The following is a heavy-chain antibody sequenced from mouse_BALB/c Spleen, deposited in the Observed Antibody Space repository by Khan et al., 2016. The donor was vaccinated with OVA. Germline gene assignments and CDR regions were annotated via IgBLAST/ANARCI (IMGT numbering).Heavy chain of an antibody. CDR2: ISYSGNT. V-gene: IGHV3-2*02. J-gene: IGHJ2*01. Sequence: EVQLQESGPGLVKPSQSLSLTCTVTGYSITSDYAWNWIRQFPGNKLEWMCFISYSGNTNYNPSLKSRISITRDTSKNQFFLQLNSVTTEDTARXYCASVYGGDLDYWGQGTTLTVSS. CDR1: GYSITSDYA. CDR3: ASVYGGDLDY. D-gene: IGHD1-1*01.